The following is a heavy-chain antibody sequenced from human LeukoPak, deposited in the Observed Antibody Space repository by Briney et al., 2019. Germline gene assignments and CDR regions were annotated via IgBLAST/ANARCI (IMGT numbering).Heavy chain of an antibody. CDR1: DFNVRGND. CDR3: ARGPYYYDSVGHPDI. CDR2: IDPYGGDT. V-gene: IGHV3-74*01. Sequence: GGSLRLSCAASDFNVRGNDMTWARQTPEKRLVWVSYIDPYGGDTNYADSVKGRFTISRDNDKNTLYLQMNSLRVDDTAVYFCARGPYYYDSVGHPDIWGHGTMVTVSS. D-gene: IGHD3-22*01. J-gene: IGHJ3*02.